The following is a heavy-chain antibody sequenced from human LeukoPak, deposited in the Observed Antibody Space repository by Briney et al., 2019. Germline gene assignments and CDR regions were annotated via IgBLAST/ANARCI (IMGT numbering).Heavy chain of an antibody. V-gene: IGHV3-23*01. CDR3: AKGRTNDY. CDR2: ISDTGGTT. J-gene: IGHJ4*02. D-gene: IGHD1/OR15-1a*01. CDR1: GFTFSTYA. Sequence: PGGSLRLSCAASGFTFSTYAMSWVRQTPEKGLEWVSAISDTGGTTFYADSVKGWFTISRDNSKNTLYLQMNSLRAEDTAIYYCAKGRTNDYWGQGTLVTVSS.